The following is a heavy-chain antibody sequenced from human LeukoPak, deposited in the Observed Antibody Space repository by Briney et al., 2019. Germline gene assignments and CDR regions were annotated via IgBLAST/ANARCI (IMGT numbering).Heavy chain of an antibody. CDR3: ARDPPFTYYYDSSGFDY. CDR2: IIPILGIA. Sequence: VKVPCKGSGGTFISYAISWVRQAPGQGLEWMGRIIPILGIANYAQKFQGRVTITADKSTSTAYMELSSLRSEDTAVYYCARDPPFTYYYDSSGFDYWGQGTLVTVSS. J-gene: IGHJ4*02. D-gene: IGHD3-22*01. CDR1: GGTFISYA. V-gene: IGHV1-69*10.